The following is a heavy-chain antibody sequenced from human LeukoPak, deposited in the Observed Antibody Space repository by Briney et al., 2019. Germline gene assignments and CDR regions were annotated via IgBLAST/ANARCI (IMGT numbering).Heavy chain of an antibody. CDR2: IYYSGST. J-gene: IGHJ5*02. D-gene: IGHD4-17*01. V-gene: IGHV4-59*01. CDR1: GGSISSYY. CDR3: ATTVTHNWFDP. Sequence: PSETLSLTCTVSGGSISSYYWSWIRQPPGKGLEWIGYIYYSGSTNYNPSLKSRVTISVDTSKNQFSLKLSSVTAADTAVYYCATTVTHNWFDPWGQGTLSPSPQ.